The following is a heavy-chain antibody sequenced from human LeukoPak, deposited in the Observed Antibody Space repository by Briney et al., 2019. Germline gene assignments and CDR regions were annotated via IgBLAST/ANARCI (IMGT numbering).Heavy chain of an antibody. J-gene: IGHJ1*01. CDR1: GYTFTSYW. CDR3: ARYSGGASAEYFQH. Sequence: GESLKISCKASGYTFTSYWIGWVRQMPGKGLEWMGVIYPGDSETRYSPSFQGQVTISADKSISTAYLQWSSLKASDTAMYYCARYSGGASAEYFQHWGQGTLVTVSS. CDR2: IYPGDSET. D-gene: IGHD3-16*01. V-gene: IGHV5-51*01.